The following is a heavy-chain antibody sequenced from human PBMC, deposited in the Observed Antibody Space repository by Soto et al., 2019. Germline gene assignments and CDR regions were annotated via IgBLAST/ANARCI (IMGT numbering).Heavy chain of an antibody. J-gene: IGHJ3*02. Sequence: SETLSLTCAVSGYSISSGYYWGWIRQPPGKGLEWIGSIYHSGSTYYNPSLKSRVTISVDTSKNQFSPKLSSVTAADTAVYYCARDVSGVAGSDAFDIWGQGTMVTVSS. CDR3: ARDVSGVAGSDAFDI. CDR2: IYHSGST. D-gene: IGHD6-19*01. V-gene: IGHV4-38-2*02. CDR1: GYSISSGYY.